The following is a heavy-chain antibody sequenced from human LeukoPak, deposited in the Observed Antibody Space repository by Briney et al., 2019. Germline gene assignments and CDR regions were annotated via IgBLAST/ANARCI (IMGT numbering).Heavy chain of an antibody. D-gene: IGHD3-10*01. CDR3: ARGDYYGSGIDY. J-gene: IGHJ4*02. Sequence: SETLSLTCTVSGGSISSYYWSWIRQPPGKGLEWIGYIYSSGSTNYNPSLKSRVTISVDMSKNQFSLRLTSVTAADTAVYYCARGDYYGSGIDYWGQGPLVTVAS. CDR1: GGSISSYY. V-gene: IGHV4-59*01. CDR2: IYSSGST.